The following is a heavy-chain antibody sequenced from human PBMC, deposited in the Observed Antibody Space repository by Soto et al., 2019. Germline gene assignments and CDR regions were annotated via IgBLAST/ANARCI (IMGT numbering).Heavy chain of an antibody. Sequence: SETLSLTCSVSSGSISNYYLSWIRQPPGKELEWIGYIYYSGTTNYNPSLKSRVTTSVDTSKNQISLKLSSVTAADTAVYYCARDAQYFDGSDYYGYFDSWGQGIPVTVSS. V-gene: IGHV4-59*01. D-gene: IGHD2-21*01. CDR3: ARDAQYFDGSDYYGYFDS. CDR1: SGSISNYY. CDR2: IYYSGTT. J-gene: IGHJ4*02.